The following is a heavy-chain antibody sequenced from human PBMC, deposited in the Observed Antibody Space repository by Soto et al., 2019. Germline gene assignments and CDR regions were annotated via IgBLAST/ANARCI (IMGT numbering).Heavy chain of an antibody. Sequence: DEHVVQSGGGLGQPGGSLRLSCAASGFTFKTYGMNWVRRAPGKGLEWIAFISGTGSTIYYADSVQGRFIVSRDNSNNSLHLQVNSLRSDDTAVYYCAREGCTSASCYSYIRAFDVWGQGTEVSVSS. V-gene: IGHV3-48*01. D-gene: IGHD2-21*02. CDR1: GFTFKTYG. CDR3: AREGCTSASCYSYIRAFDV. CDR2: ISGTGSTI. J-gene: IGHJ3*01.